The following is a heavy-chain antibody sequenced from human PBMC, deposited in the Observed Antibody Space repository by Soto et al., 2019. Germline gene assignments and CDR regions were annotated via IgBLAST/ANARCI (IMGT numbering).Heavy chain of an antibody. D-gene: IGHD3-22*01. CDR1: GFSLTTSGLC. V-gene: IGHV2-70*01. CDR3: ARSMYACDRSGSIVSFGSTDYLDAFDI. J-gene: IGHJ3*02. Sequence: SGPTLVNPTPTLTLTCTFSGFSLTTSGLCVSWIRQPPGKALEWLALIDWDDDKYYRTSLKTRISISKDTYENQVVLTMTNMDPVDIATYYCARSMYACDRSGSIVSFGSTDYLDAFDIWGQAIMGT. CDR2: IDWDDDK.